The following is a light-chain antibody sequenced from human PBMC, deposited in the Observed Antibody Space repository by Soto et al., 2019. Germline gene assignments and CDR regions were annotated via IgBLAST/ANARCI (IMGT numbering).Light chain of an antibody. CDR1: QSVSSY. CDR3: HQYENWPQT. Sequence: EIVLTQSPATLSLSPGERATLSCRASQSVSSYLAWYQQKLGQAPRLLIYRASTRATGIPARFSGSGSGTEFTLTISSLQSEDFALYYCHQYENWPQTFGQGTKVDI. V-gene: IGKV3-15*01. J-gene: IGKJ1*01. CDR2: RAS.